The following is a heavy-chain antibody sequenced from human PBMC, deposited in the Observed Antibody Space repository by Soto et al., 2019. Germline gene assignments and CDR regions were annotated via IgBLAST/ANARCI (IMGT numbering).Heavy chain of an antibody. D-gene: IGHD3-10*01. CDR3: ARRYGWLYFDY. CDR1: GGSISSGGYY. CDR2: IYYSGST. Sequence: TLSLTCTVSGGSISSGGYYWSWIRQHPGKGLEWIGYIYYSGSTYYNPSLKSRVTISVDTSKNQFSLKLTSVTAADTALYYCARRYGWLYFDYWGQGSLVTVSS. J-gene: IGHJ4*02. V-gene: IGHV4-31*03.